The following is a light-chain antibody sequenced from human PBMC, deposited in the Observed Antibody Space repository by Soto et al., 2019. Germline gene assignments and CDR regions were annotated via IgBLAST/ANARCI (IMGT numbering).Light chain of an antibody. CDR2: DVS. J-gene: IGLJ1*01. CDR1: SSDVGGYNY. V-gene: IGLV2-11*01. CDR3: CSYAGRFTYV. Sequence: QSALTQPRSVSGSPGQSVTISCTGTSSDVGGYNYVSWYQQHPGKAPKLMIYDVSKRPSGVPDRFSGSKSGNTASLIISGLQAEDEADYYCCSYAGRFTYVFGAGTKVTVL.